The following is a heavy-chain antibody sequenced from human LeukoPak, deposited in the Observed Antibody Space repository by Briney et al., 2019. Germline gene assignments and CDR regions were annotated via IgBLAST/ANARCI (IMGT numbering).Heavy chain of an antibody. V-gene: IGHV3-66*01. CDR1: GFTVSSNY. D-gene: IGHD3-22*01. CDR3: ARAPGFSGYYYFDY. CDR2: IYSGGST. J-gene: IGHJ4*02. Sequence: PGGSLRLSCAASGFTVSSNYMSWVRQAPGTGLEWVSVIYSGGSTYYADSVKGRFTISRDNSKNTLYLQMNSLRAEDTAVYYCARAPGFSGYYYFDYWGQGTLVTVSS.